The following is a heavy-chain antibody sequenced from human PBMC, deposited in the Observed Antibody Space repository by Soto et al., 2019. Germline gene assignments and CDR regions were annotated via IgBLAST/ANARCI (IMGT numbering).Heavy chain of an antibody. CDR2: IYPGDSDT. CDR1: GYSFTSYW. Sequence: GESLKISCKGSGYSFTSYWIGWVRQMPGKGLEWMGIIYPGDSDTRYSPSFQGQVTISADKSISTAYLQWSSLKASDTAMYYCARARDRAGIDYHYGMDVWGQGTTVTVSS. CDR3: ARARDRAGIDYHYGMDV. J-gene: IGHJ6*02. V-gene: IGHV5-51*01. D-gene: IGHD6-13*01.